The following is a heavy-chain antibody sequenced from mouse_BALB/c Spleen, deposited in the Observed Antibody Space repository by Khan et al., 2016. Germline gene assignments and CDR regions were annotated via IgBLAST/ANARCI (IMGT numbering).Heavy chain of an antibody. V-gene: IGHV1-9*01. CDR2: ILPGSGST. CDR3: ARTDRRGYLDY. CDR1: GYTFSSYW. Sequence: QVQLQQSGAELMKPGASVKISCKATGYTFSSYWIEWVKQRPGHGLEWIGEILPGSGSTNYNEKFRGKATFTADTSSNTADMQLSSLTSEDSAVHYCARTDRRGYLDYWGQGTTLTVSS. J-gene: IGHJ2*01.